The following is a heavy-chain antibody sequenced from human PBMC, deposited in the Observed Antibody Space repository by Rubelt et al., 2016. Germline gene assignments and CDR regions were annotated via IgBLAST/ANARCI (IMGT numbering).Heavy chain of an antibody. Sequence: QVQLVQSGAEVKKPGSSVKVSCKASGGTFSTYDISWVRQAPGQGLEWMGRIIPILDIANYAQKFQGRVAITADESTSTAYMELSSLRSEDTAVYYCAREGMVFGEYYFDYWGQGTLVTVSS. D-gene: IGHD2-8*01. J-gene: IGHJ4*02. CDR1: GGTFSTYD. CDR3: AREGMVFGEYYFDY. V-gene: IGHV1-69*04. CDR2: IIPILDIA.